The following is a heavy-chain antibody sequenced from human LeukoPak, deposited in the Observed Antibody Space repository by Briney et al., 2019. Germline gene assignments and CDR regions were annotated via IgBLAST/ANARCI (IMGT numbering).Heavy chain of an antibody. CDR2: MNVNSGNT. CDR3: ARGHSASKWFDP. D-gene: IGHD3-10*01. V-gene: IGHV1-8*03. CDR1: GYTFTSYD. Sequence: VASVKVSCKASGYTFTSYDINWVRQATGQGLEWMGWMNVNSGNTGYAKKFQGRVTITRNTSISTAYMGLSSLRSEDTAVYYCARGHSASKWFDPWGQGTLVTVSS. J-gene: IGHJ5*02.